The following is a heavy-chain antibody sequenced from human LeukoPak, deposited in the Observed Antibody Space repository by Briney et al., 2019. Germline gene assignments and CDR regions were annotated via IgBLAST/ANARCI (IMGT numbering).Heavy chain of an antibody. D-gene: IGHD3-10*01. J-gene: IGHJ6*03. V-gene: IGHV3-23*01. CDR2: ISDSGAST. Sequence: GSLRLSCAASGFRSSTSAMSWVRQAPGKGLEWVSGISDSGASTFYADSVKGRFTISRDPSKNTLFLQMNSLRAEDTAVYYCAKGGTWSYYYYYMDVWGKGTTVTVSS. CDR1: GFRSSTSA. CDR3: AKGGTWSYYYYYMDV.